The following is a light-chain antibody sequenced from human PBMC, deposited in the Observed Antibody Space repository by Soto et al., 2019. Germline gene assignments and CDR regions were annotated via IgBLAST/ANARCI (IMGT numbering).Light chain of an antibody. Sequence: QSVLTQPPSLSGAPGQRLTISCIGSSSNIGAGYDVHWYQQFPGTAPKLLIYGNRNRPSGVPGRFSGSKSGTSASLAIAGLRAGDEADYYCAAWDDSLNGLGFGGGTKLTVL. V-gene: IGLV1-40*01. CDR2: GNR. CDR1: SSNIGAGYD. J-gene: IGLJ3*02. CDR3: AAWDDSLNGLG.